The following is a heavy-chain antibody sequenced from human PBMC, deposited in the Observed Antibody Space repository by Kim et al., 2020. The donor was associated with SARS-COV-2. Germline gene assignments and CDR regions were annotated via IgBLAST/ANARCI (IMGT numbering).Heavy chain of an antibody. CDR2: IYYSGST. CDR1: GGSISSSSYY. J-gene: IGHJ2*01. CDR3: ARLPERQLVPWYFDL. V-gene: IGHV4-39*01. D-gene: IGHD6-6*01. Sequence: SETLSLTCTVSGGSISSSSYYWGWIRQPPGKGLEWIGSIYYSGSTYYNPSLKSRVTISEDTSKNQFSLKLSSVTAADTAVYYCARLPERQLVPWYFDLWGRAPWSLSPQ.